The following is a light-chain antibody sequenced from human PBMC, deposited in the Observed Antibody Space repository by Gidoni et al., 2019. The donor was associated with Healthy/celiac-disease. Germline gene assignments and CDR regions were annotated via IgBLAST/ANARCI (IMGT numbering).Light chain of an antibody. V-gene: IGLV2-14*01. CDR2: DVS. Sequence: QSALTQPASVSGSTGQSITISCTGTSSDVGGYNYVSWYQQHPGKAPKLMIYDVSSRPSGVSNRFSGSKSGNTASLTISGLQAEDEADYYCSSYTSSSTLCVFGTGTKVTVL. J-gene: IGLJ1*01. CDR3: SSYTSSSTLCV. CDR1: SSDVGGYNY.